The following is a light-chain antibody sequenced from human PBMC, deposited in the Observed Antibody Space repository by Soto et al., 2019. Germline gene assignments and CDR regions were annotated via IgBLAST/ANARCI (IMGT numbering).Light chain of an antibody. V-gene: IGLV2-14*01. CDR1: SSDVGAYNY. Sequence: QSVLTQPASVSGSHGQSITISCTGTSSDVGAYNYVSWYQQHPGKAPKLMIYDVSNRPSGVSNRFSGSKSGNTASLTISGLQAEDEADYYCYSYTTSSTRVFGGGTKLTVL. CDR2: DVS. CDR3: YSYTTSSTRV. J-gene: IGLJ2*01.